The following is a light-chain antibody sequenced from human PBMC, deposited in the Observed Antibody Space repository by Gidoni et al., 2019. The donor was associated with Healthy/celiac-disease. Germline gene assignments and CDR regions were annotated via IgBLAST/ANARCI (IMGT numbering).Light chain of an antibody. Sequence: QSALTQPASVSGSPGQSLTISCTGTSSDVGGYNYVSWYQQHPGKAPKLMIYDVSNRPSGVSNRFSGSKSGNTASLTISGLQAEDDADDYCSSYTSSSTLVFGGGTKLTVL. CDR1: SSDVGGYNY. CDR2: DVS. J-gene: IGLJ2*01. CDR3: SSYTSSSTLV. V-gene: IGLV2-14*01.